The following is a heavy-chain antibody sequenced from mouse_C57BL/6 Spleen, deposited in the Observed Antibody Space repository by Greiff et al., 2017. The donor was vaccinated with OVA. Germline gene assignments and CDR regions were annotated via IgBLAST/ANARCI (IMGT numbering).Heavy chain of an antibody. CDR2: ISDGGSYT. V-gene: IGHV5-4*01. J-gene: IGHJ1*03. CDR3: ARDGDAYSNCGYFDV. D-gene: IGHD2-5*01. CDR1: GFTFSSYA. Sequence: EVQRVESGGGLVKPGGSLKLSCAASGFTFSSYAMSWVRQTPEKRLEWVATISDGGSYTYYPDNVKGRFTISRDNAKNNLYLQMSHLKSEDTAMYYCARDGDAYSNCGYFDVWGTGTTVTVSS.